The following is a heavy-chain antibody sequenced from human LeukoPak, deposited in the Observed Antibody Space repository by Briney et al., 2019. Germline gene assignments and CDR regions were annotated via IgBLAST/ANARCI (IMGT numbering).Heavy chain of an antibody. CDR3: ANRGTYYDFSNY. Sequence: GGSLRLSCAASGFTFSSYGMHWVRQAPGKGLEWVAVISYDGSNKYYADSVKGRFTISRDNSKNTLYLQMNSLRAEDTAAYYCANRGTYYDFSNYWGQGTLVTVSS. CDR1: GFTFSSYG. D-gene: IGHD3-3*01. J-gene: IGHJ4*02. CDR2: ISYDGSNK. V-gene: IGHV3-30*18.